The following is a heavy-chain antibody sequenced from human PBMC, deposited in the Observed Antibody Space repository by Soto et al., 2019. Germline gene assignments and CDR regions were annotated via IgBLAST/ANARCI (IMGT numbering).Heavy chain of an antibody. CDR3: GTGSSWTKVES. D-gene: IGHD6-13*01. Sequence: QVQLVQSGAEVKKPGSSVKVSCKASGGTLSRSAISWVRQAPGQGLKWMGGIIPIFGPAIYAQKFRGRVSIIADESTRTAYMEMSSLRSEDTAVYYCGTGSSWTKVESWGQGTLVTVSS. J-gene: IGHJ4*02. V-gene: IGHV1-69*01. CDR2: IIPIFGPA. CDR1: GGTLSRSA.